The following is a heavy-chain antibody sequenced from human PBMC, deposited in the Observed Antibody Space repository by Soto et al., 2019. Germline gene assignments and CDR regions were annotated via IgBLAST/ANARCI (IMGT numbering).Heavy chain of an antibody. J-gene: IGHJ4*01. CDR3: VGSIAARNFEY. V-gene: IGHV4-34*01. CDR1: GGSLCGYY. Sequence: SETLDLPCAVYGGSLCGYYWSWLRQPPGKGLEWMGEINHSGSTNYNPSLKSRVTISVDKSKNQFSLNLSSVTAADTAVYYSVGSIAARNFEYWGHGTLVTVAS. D-gene: IGHD6-6*01. CDR2: INHSGST.